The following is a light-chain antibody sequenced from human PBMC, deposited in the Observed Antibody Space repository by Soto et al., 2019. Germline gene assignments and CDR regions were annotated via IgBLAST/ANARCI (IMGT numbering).Light chain of an antibody. CDR1: QGISW. J-gene: IGKJ1*01. V-gene: IGKV1-12*01. Sequence: HMSQSPSSVSASVGDRVPITCRASQGISWLAWYQQKPGKAPKLLIYEASSLESRVPSRFSGSGSGTEFTLTISSLQSEDFAVYYCQQYNNWWTFGQGTKVDI. CDR2: EAS. CDR3: QQYNNWWT.